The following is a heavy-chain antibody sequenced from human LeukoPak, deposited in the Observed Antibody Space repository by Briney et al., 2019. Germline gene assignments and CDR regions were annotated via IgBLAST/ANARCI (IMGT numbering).Heavy chain of an antibody. CDR1: GFTFSTCA. CDR3: AKYRTAGSGSYPNLCDY. D-gene: IGHD3-10*01. Sequence: GGSLRLSCAASGFTFSTCAMSWVRQAPGKGLEWVSGISGTTSGTYYADSVKGRFTISRDNSKNTLFLQVNSLRAEDTAVYYCAKYRTAGSGSYPNLCDYWGQGTLVTVSS. J-gene: IGHJ4*02. CDR2: ISGTTSGT. V-gene: IGHV3-23*01.